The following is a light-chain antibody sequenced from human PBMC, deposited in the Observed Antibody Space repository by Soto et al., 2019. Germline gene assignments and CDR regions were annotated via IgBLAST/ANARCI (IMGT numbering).Light chain of an antibody. CDR2: SSN. CDR3: AAWDDGLNGVV. Sequence: QSVLTQPPSASGTPGQRVTISCSGSSSNIGSNSVNWYQQLPGTAPKLLMYSSNQRPSGVPDRFSGSKSGTSASLAISGLQSEYEGDYYCAAWDDGLNGVVFGGGTKLTVL. CDR1: SSNIGSNS. V-gene: IGLV1-44*01. J-gene: IGLJ2*01.